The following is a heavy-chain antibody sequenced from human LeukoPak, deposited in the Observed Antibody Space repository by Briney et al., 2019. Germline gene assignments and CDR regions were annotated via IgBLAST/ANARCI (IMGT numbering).Heavy chain of an antibody. Sequence: PGGSLRLSCAASGFTLSSYWMLWVRHATGRGLVWVSRIKSDGRSTSYADSVKGRFTISRDNAKNTLYLQMNSLRAEDTAVYYCARDEYYYDSSGYYYVGTENWFDPWGQGTLVTVSS. V-gene: IGHV3-74*01. CDR1: GFTLSSYW. D-gene: IGHD3-22*01. J-gene: IGHJ5*02. CDR3: ARDEYYYDSSGYYYVGTENWFDP. CDR2: IKSDGRST.